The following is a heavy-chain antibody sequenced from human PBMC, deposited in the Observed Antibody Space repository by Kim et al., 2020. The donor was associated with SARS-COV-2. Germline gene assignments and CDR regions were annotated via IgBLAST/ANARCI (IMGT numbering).Heavy chain of an antibody. V-gene: IGHV3-23*01. D-gene: IGHD3-10*01. CDR3: AKRRMVRGVNWFDP. J-gene: IGHJ5*02. Sequence: AAAVKGRFTISRDNSKNTLYLQMNSLRAEDTAVYYCAKRRMVRGVNWFDPWGQGTLVTVSS.